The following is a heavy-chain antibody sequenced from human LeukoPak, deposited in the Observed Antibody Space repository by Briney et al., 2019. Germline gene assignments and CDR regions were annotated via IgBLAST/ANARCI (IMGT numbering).Heavy chain of an antibody. J-gene: IGHJ4*02. D-gene: IGHD6-6*01. Sequence: PSETLSLTCTVSGGSISSYYWSWIRQPAGKGLEWIGYIYHSGSTYYNPSLKSRVTISVDRSKNQFSLKLSSVTAADTAVYYCARESYSSSPYYWGQGTLVTVSS. CDR2: IYHSGST. V-gene: IGHV4-59*06. CDR1: GGSISSYY. CDR3: ARESYSSSPYY.